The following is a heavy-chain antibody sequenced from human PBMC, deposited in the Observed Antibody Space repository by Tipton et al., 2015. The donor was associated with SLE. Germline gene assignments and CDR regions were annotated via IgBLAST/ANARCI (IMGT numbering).Heavy chain of an antibody. CDR3: ARDHSPYYGMDV. CDR2: INPSGGST. V-gene: IGHV1-46*03. D-gene: IGHD5-18*01. CDR1: RYTFTSYY. J-gene: IGHJ6*02. Sequence: QSGAEVKKPGASVKVSCKASRYTFTSYYMHWVRQAPGQGLEWMGIINPSGGSTSYAQKFQGRVTMTRDTSTSTVYMELSSLRSEDTAVYYCARDHSPYYGMDVWGQGTTVTVSS.